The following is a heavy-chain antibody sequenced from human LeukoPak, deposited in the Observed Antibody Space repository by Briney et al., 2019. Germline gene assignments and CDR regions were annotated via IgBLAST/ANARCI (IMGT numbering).Heavy chain of an antibody. CDR1: GYTFTGYY. J-gene: IGHJ6*02. V-gene: IGHV1-2*02. D-gene: IGHD2-2*02. CDR2: INPNSGGT. Sequence: ASVKVSCKASGYTFTGYYMHWVRQAPGQGLEWMGWINPNSGGTNYAQKSQGRVTMTRDTSISTAYMELSRLRSDDTAVYYCARSGCSSTSCYTAYYYGMDVWGQGTTVTVSS. CDR3: ARSGCSSTSCYTAYYYGMDV.